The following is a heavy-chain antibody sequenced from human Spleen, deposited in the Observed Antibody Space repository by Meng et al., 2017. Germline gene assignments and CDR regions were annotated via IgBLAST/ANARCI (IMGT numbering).Heavy chain of an antibody. CDR3: ARVLGYGDYFDY. J-gene: IGHJ4*02. Sequence: GGSLRLSCAASGFIFSDYYMSWIRQAPGKGLEWVSYISSRGSAIYYADSVKGRFTISRDNVQNSLYLQMNSLRAEDTAVYYCARVLGYGDYFDYWGQGALVTVSS. CDR2: ISSRGSAI. CDR1: GFIFSDYY. V-gene: IGHV3-11*04. D-gene: IGHD4-17*01.